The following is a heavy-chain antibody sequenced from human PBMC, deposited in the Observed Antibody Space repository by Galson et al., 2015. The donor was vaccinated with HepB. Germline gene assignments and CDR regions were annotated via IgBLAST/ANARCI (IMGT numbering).Heavy chain of an antibody. D-gene: IGHD3-10*01. CDR2: IIPILGIA. CDR3: ARHYGSGSYYNLDY. J-gene: IGHJ4*02. CDR1: GYTFTTYG. V-gene: IGHV1-69*04. Sequence: SVKVSCKASGYTFTTYGISWVRQAPGQGLEWMGRIIPILGIANYAQKFQGRVTITADKSTSTAYMELSSLRSEDTAVYYCARHYGSGSYYNLDYWGQGTLVTASS.